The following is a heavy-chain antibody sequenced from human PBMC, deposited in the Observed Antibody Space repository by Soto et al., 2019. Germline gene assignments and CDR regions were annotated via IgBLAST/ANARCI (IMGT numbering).Heavy chain of an antibody. V-gene: IGHV3-7*01. CDR2: IKEDGSEK. Sequence: EVQVVESGGGLVQPGGSLRLSCAASGFTFSSYWMSWVRQAPGKGLEWVANIKEDGSEKNYVDSVKGQFTISRDNAKNSLYLQMNSVRAEDTAVYYCARERYYYGSGDYWGQGTLVTVS. J-gene: IGHJ4*02. CDR1: GFTFSSYW. D-gene: IGHD3-10*01. CDR3: ARERYYYGSGDY.